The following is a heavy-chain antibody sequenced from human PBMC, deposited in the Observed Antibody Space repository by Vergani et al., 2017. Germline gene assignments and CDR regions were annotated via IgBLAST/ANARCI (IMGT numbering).Heavy chain of an antibody. J-gene: IGHJ5*02. Sequence: QLQLQESGPGLMKPSAPLSLTCSVSGASIRSSNYYWGWIRQPPGKGLEWSASIYYSGSNYYNPSLNSRVPVSVDTSKNHFSLKLSSVTAADTAVYFCARHSTVEWLVKLGWIDPWGQGILVIVSS. V-gene: IGHV4-39*01. D-gene: IGHD6-19*01. CDR2: IYYSGSN. CDR1: GASIRSSNYY. CDR3: ARHSTVEWLVKLGWIDP.